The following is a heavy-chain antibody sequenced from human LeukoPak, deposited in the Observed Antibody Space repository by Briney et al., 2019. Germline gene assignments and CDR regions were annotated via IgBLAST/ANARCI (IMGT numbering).Heavy chain of an antibody. Sequence: GASVKVSCKASGYTFTGYYMHWVRQAPGQGLEWMGWINPNSGGTNYAQKFQGRVTMTRDTSISTAYMELSRLRSDDTAVYYCAREARGVIINYYYIDVWGKGTTVTISS. CDR1: GYTFTGYY. V-gene: IGHV1-2*02. CDR3: AREARGVIINYYYIDV. J-gene: IGHJ6*03. CDR2: INPNSGGT. D-gene: IGHD3-16*02.